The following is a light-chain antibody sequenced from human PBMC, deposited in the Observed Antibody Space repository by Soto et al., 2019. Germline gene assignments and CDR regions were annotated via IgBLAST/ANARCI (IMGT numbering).Light chain of an antibody. CDR3: HQRQYWPPIT. J-gene: IGKJ5*01. Sequence: EIVLTQSPGTLSLSPGERATLSCSTSLRVSVYLVCYQQQPGQAPRILISDASNRATSIPARFSGSGSGTDFTLPISSLEPEDFAVYYCHQRQYWPPITFGQGTRLEIK. CDR2: DAS. V-gene: IGKV3-11*01. CDR1: LRVSVY.